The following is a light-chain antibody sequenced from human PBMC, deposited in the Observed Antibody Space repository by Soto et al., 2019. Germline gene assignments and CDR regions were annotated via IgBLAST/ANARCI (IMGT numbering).Light chain of an antibody. V-gene: IGKV1-9*01. CDR1: QGIANF. J-gene: IGKJ3*01. Sequence: IQLTQSPSSLSASVGDRVTISRRASQGIANFLAWYQQKPGKAPKLLIYGASTLQSGVPSRFSGSGSRTDFTLTISSLQPEDFATYYCQQLNSFPIPFGPGTKVDIK. CDR3: QQLNSFPIP. CDR2: GAS.